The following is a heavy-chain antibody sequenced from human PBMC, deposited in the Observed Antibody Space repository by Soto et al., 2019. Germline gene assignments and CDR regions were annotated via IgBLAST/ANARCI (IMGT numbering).Heavy chain of an antibody. Sequence: EVQLVESGGGLVQPGGSLRLSCAASGFTFSNYWMHWVRQAPGKGLVWVSRINSDGSSTSYADSVKGRFTISRDNAKNTLYLQMNSLRAEDTAVYYCARDDYGDYVNFNGMDVWGQGTTVTVSS. J-gene: IGHJ6*02. CDR1: GFTFSNYW. V-gene: IGHV3-74*01. CDR2: INSDGSST. CDR3: ARDDYGDYVNFNGMDV. D-gene: IGHD4-17*01.